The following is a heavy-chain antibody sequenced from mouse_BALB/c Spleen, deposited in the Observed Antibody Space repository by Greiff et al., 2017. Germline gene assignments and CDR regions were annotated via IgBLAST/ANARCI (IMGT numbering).Heavy chain of an antibody. D-gene: IGHD2-1*01. J-gene: IGHJ3*01. V-gene: IGHV5-6-3*01. Sequence: LVESGGGLVQPGGSLKLSCAASGFTFSSYGMSWVRQTPDKRLELVATINSNGGSTYYPDSVKGRFTISRDNAKNTLYLQMSSLKSEDTAMYYCARSRDGNSLFAYWGQGTLVTVSA. CDR2: INSNGGST. CDR1: GFTFSSYG. CDR3: ARSRDGNSLFAY.